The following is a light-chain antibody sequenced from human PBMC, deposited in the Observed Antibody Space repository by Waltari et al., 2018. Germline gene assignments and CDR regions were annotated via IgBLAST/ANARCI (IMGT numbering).Light chain of an antibody. CDR2: GVS. CDR3: QQPYRLPLT. J-gene: IGKJ4*01. Sequence: DIQMTQSPSSVSASVGDRVTIACRASQAINNWLVWYQQKPGKPPRLLLNGVSSLASAVPSRFSGSGSGTDFTLTISSLQPEDFATYYCQQPYRLPLTFGGGTKVEI. CDR1: QAINNW. V-gene: IGKV1-12*01.